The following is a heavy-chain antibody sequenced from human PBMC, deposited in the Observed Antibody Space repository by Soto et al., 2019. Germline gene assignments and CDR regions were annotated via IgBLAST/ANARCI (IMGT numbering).Heavy chain of an antibody. CDR2: INAGNGNT. J-gene: IGHJ5*02. D-gene: IGHD3-22*01. Sequence: SVKVSCKASGYTFTSYAMHWVRQAPGQRLEWMGWINAGNGNTKYSQKFQGRVTITRDTSASTAYMELSSLRSEDTAVYYCARGINYYDSSGDSWFDPWGQGTLVTVSS. CDR1: GYTFTSYA. CDR3: ARGINYYDSSGDSWFDP. V-gene: IGHV1-3*01.